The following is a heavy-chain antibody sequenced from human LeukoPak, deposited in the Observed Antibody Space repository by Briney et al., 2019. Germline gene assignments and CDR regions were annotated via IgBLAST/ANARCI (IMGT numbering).Heavy chain of an antibody. D-gene: IGHD3-3*01. CDR2: INHSGST. CDR3: ARTRARSATIFGVVTRGPFDY. V-gene: IGHV4-34*01. J-gene: IGHJ4*02. CDR1: GGSFSGYY. Sequence: SETLSLTCAVYGGSFSGYYWSWIRQPPGKGLEWIGEINHSGSTNYNPSLKSRVTISVDTSKNQFSLKLSSVTAADTAVYYCARTRARSATIFGVVTRGPFDYWGQGTLVTVSS.